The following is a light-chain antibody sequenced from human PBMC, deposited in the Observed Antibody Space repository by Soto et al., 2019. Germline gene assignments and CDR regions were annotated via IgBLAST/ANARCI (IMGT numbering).Light chain of an antibody. J-gene: IGKJ1*01. CDR1: LSVSVY. Sequence: VVWTQSPATLSLSPGERATLSCRTSLSVSVYLDWYQQKPGQAPRLLIYGASSRATGIPDRFSGSGSGTDFTLTISRLEPEDFAVYYCQQYGSSPETFGQGTKVDI. CDR2: GAS. V-gene: IGKV3-20*01. CDR3: QQYGSSPET.